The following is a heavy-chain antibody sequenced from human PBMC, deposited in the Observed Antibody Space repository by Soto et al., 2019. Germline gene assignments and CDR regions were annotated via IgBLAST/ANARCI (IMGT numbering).Heavy chain of an antibody. CDR1: GFSFSIYA. V-gene: IGHV3-30-3*01. CDR2: ISYDGSNK. D-gene: IGHD2-2*01. Sequence: XVSRRLSCASSGFSFSIYAMHLVLQAPGKGLEWVTVISYDGSNKYYADSVKGRFTISRDNSKSTLYLQMNSLRAEDTAVSYCARGPSSLTRFDYWGQGTLVTVSS. J-gene: IGHJ4*02. CDR3: ARGPSSLTRFDY.